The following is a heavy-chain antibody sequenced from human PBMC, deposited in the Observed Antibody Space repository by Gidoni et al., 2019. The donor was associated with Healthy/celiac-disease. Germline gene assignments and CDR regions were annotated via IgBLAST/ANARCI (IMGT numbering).Heavy chain of an antibody. Sequence: EVQLLVSGGGLVQPGGSLRLSCAASGFTFSGYAMSWVRQAPGAGLGWGSAISGSGGSTYYADSVKGRFTIARDNSKNTLYLQMNSLRAEDTAVYYCANYGFLRPVDYWGQGTLVTVSS. CDR2: ISGSGGST. CDR3: ANYGFLRPVDY. V-gene: IGHV3-23*01. CDR1: GFTFSGYA. D-gene: IGHD4-17*01. J-gene: IGHJ4*02.